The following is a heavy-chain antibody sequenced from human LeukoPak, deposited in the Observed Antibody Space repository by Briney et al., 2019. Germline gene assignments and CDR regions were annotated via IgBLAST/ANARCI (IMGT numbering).Heavy chain of an antibody. CDR2: MNPNSGNT. CDR3: ARGGFGGYYYYMDV. J-gene: IGHJ6*03. CDR1: GYTFTSYD. Sequence: ASVKVSCKASGYTFTSYDINWVRQATGQGLEWMGWMNPNSGNTGYVQKFQGRITMTRNTSISTAYMELSSLRSEDTAVYYCARGGFGGYYYYMDVWGKGTTVTISS. D-gene: IGHD3-10*01. V-gene: IGHV1-8*01.